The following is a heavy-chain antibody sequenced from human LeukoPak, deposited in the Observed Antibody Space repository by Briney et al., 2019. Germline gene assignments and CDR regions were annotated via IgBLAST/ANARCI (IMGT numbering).Heavy chain of an antibody. CDR2: ISGGSGVI. V-gene: IGHV3-48*01. CDR3: AWHPRLGHF. D-gene: IGHD3-10*01. J-gene: IGHJ4*02. Sequence: GGSLRLSCTASGFRFRTYSMTWVRQAPGRGLEWVSYISGGSGVIHYADSVTGRFTVSRDNAKNSLFLQMNSLRVEDTAVYYYAWHPRLGHFWGQGSLVTVSS. CDR1: GFRFRTYS.